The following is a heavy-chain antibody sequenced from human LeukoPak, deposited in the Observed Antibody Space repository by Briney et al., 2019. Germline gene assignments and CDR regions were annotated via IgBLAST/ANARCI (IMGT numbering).Heavy chain of an antibody. CDR2: ISSSSSTI. D-gene: IGHD3-22*01. Sequence: GGSLRLSCAASGFTFSSYSMNWVRQAPGKGPEWVSYISSSSSTIYYADSVKGRFTISRDNAKNSLYLQMNSLRAEDTALYYCAKGGSGYYQETLYYFDYWGQGTLVTVSS. CDR3: AKGGSGYYQETLYYFDY. V-gene: IGHV3-48*01. CDR1: GFTFSSYS. J-gene: IGHJ4*02.